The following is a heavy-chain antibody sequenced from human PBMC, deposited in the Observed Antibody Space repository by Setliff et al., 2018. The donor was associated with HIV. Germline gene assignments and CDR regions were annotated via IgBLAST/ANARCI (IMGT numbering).Heavy chain of an antibody. J-gene: IGHJ6*03. CDR3: ARAPYYDSSGYYFYYYYYYMDV. D-gene: IGHD3-22*01. V-gene: IGHV4-31*11. CDR1: GGSLSGYY. Sequence: NPSETLSLTCAVYGGSLSGYYWSWIRQHPGKGLEWIGYIYYSGSTYYNPSLKSRVTISVDTSKNQFSLKLSSVTAADTAVYYCARAPYYDSSGYYFYYYYYYMDV. CDR2: IYYSGST.